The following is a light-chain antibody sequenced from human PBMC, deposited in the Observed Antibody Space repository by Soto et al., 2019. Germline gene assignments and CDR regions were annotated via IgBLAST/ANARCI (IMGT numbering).Light chain of an antibody. J-gene: IGKJ4*01. Sequence: EIVMTQSAATLSVSPGERATLSCRASQSVSSNLAWYQQKPGQAPRVLIYDISTRATGIPTRFSGSGSGTEFTLTISSLQSEDFAVYYCQQYNSWPLTFGGGTKVEIK. CDR2: DIS. CDR3: QQYNSWPLT. CDR1: QSVSSN. V-gene: IGKV3D-15*01.